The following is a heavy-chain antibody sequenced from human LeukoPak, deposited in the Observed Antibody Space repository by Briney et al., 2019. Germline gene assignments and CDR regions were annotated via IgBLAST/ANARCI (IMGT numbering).Heavy chain of an antibody. CDR2: IYYSGST. D-gene: IGHD2-2*01. CDR1: GGSISSYY. CDR3: ARSVPAAGYGMDV. Sequence: PSETLSLTCTVSGGSISSYYWSWIRQPPGKGLEWIGYIYYSGSTNYNPSLKSRVTIPVDTSKNQFSLKLSSVTAADTAVYYCARSVPAAGYGMDVWGQGTTVTVSS. J-gene: IGHJ6*02. V-gene: IGHV4-59*01.